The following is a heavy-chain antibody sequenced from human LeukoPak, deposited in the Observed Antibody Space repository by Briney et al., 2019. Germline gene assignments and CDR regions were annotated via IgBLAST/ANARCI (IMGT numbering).Heavy chain of an antibody. J-gene: IGHJ4*02. Sequence: PSETLSLTCTVSGGSISSRGYYWGWIRQPPGKGLEWIGSNDYSGNTYYIPSLKSRVRISVDTSKNQFSLRLTSVTAADTAVYYCASLEGGTMEDYWGQGILVTVSS. CDR1: GGSISSRGYY. D-gene: IGHD1-1*01. V-gene: IGHV4-39*07. CDR3: ASLEGGTMEDY. CDR2: NDYSGNT.